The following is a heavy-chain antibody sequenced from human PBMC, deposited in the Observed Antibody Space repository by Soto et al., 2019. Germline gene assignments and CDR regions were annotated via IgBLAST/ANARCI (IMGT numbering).Heavy chain of an antibody. J-gene: IGHJ4*01. V-gene: IGHV1-18*04. CDR3: ARPMGGYVYFASPLKY. CDR2: ISAYNGNT. Sequence: QVQLVQSGAEVKRPGASLTVSCQASGYTFTGYGIAWVRQSPGHGLEWMGWISAYNGNTRQTQKYQARLNMTTDPSANTAYMDLRSLRSDDPAVSSCARPMGGYVYFASPLKYCGHGTL. CDR1: GYTFTGYG. D-gene: IGHD5-12*01.